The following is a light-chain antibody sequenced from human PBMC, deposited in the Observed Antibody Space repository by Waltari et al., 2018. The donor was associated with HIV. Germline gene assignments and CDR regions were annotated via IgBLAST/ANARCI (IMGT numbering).Light chain of an antibody. Sequence: QSVLTPPPSVSGAPGQMVPISCTASSSTTRHRYRVHWYQQLPGTAPKLLIYGNNNRPSGVPDRFSGSKSGTSASLAITGLQAEDEADYYCQSYDSSLSGLVFGEGTKLTVL. CDR3: QSYDSSLSGLV. J-gene: IGLJ2*01. CDR1: SSTTRHRYR. V-gene: IGLV1-40*01. CDR2: GNN.